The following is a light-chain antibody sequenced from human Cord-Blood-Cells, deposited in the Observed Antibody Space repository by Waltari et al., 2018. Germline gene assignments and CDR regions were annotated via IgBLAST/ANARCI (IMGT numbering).Light chain of an antibody. CDR2: AAS. J-gene: IGKJ3*01. CDR1: QSISSY. Sequence: DIQMTQSPSSLSASVGARVTITCRASQSISSYLNWYQQKPGKAPKLLIYAASSLQSGVPSRFNGSGSGTDFTLTISSPQPEDFATYYCQQSYSTPCTFGPGTKVDIK. V-gene: IGKV1-39*01. CDR3: QQSYSTPCT.